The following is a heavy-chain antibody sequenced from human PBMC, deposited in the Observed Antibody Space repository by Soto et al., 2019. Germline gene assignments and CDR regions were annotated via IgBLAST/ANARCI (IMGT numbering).Heavy chain of an antibody. D-gene: IGHD5-18*01. CDR2: ISSSSSYT. V-gene: IGHV3-11*06. J-gene: IGHJ4*02. Sequence: GGSLRLSCAASGFTFSDYYMSWIRQAPGKGLECVSYISSSSSYTNYADSVKGRFTISRDNAKNSLYLQMNRLRAEDTGVYYGASRYSYGLLPDYWGQGILVTVSS. CDR3: ASRYSYGLLPDY. CDR1: GFTFSDYY.